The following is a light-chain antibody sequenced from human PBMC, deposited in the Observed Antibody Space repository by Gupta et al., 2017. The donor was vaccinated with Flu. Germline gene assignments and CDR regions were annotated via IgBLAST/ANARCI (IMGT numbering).Light chain of an antibody. J-gene: IGLJ2*01. V-gene: IGLV3-21*02. CDR2: DDS. CDR1: NIGSRS. Sequence: SSDLTQSPSVSVAPGQTARITCGGTNIGSRSAHWCQQKAGQAPVLVLFDDSDRPSGIPERFSGANSGNTATLTISTVEVGDEAVYYCQVWDNGSVRPVFGGGTKLTV. CDR3: QVWDNGSVRPV.